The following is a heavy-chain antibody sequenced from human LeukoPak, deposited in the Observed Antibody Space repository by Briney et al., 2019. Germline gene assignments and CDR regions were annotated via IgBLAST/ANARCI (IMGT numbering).Heavy chain of an antibody. CDR2: IYYSGST. J-gene: IGHJ6*04. Sequence: PSETLSLTCTVSGGSISSYYWSWIRQPPGKGLEWIGYIYYSGSTNYNPSLKSRVTISVDTSKNQFSLKLSSVTAADTAVYYCARGPSPLYCSGGSCYGGGYYYGMDVWGKGTRSPSPQ. V-gene: IGHV4-59*01. CDR3: ARGPSPLYCSGGSCYGGGYYYGMDV. D-gene: IGHD2-15*01. CDR1: GGSISSYY.